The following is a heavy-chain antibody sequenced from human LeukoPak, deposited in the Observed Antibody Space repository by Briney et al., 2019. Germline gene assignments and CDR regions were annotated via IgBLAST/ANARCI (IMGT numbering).Heavy chain of an antibody. CDR3: ARPYYDFWSGLIDP. V-gene: IGHV4-31*03. D-gene: IGHD3-3*01. CDR2: IYYSGST. Sequence: PSETLSLTCTVSGGSISSGGYYWSWIRQHPGKGLEWIGYIYYSGSTYYNPSLKSRVTISVDTSKNQFSLKLSSVTAADTAVYYCARPYYDFWSGLIDPWGQGTLVTVSS. CDR1: GGSISSGGYY. J-gene: IGHJ5*02.